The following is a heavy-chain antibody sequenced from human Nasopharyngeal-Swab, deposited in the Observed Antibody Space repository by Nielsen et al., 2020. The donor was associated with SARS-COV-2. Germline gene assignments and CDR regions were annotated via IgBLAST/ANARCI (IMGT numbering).Heavy chain of an antibody. D-gene: IGHD1-1*01. J-gene: IGHJ4*02. CDR1: GFTFDDYA. CDR2: ISWNSGSI. V-gene: IGHV3-9*01. CDR3: AKIASGTSNYFDY. Sequence: SLKISCAASGFTFDDYAMHWVRQAPGKGLEWVSGISWNSGSIGYADSVKGRFTISRDNAKYSLYLQMNSLRAEDTALYYCAKIASGTSNYFDYWGQGTLVTVSS.